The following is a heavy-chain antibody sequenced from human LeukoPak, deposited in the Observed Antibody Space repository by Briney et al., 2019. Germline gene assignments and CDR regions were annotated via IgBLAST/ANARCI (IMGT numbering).Heavy chain of an antibody. D-gene: IGHD6-13*01. V-gene: IGHV4-59*01. CDR1: GGSISSYY. CDR3: ARWGSSHTRRSMGWFDP. Sequence: SETLSLTCTVSGGSISSYYWSWIRQPPGKGLEWIGYIYYSGSTNYNPSLKSRVTISVDTSKNQFSLKLSSVTAADTAVYYCARWGSSHTRRSMGWFDPWGQGTLVTVSS. J-gene: IGHJ5*02. CDR2: IYYSGST.